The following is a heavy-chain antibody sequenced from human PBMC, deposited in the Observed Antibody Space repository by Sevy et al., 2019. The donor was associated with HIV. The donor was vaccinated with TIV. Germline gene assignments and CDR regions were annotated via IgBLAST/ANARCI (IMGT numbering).Heavy chain of an antibody. CDR1: GFTFTSSA. CDR2: IVVGSGNT. J-gene: IGHJ4*02. CDR3: AALGQQHLGILAYYFDY. Sequence: ASVKVSCKASGFTFTSSAVQWVRQARGQRLEWIGWIVVGSGNTNYAQKFQETVTITRDMSTSTAYMELSSLRSEDTAVYYCAALGQQHLGILAYYFDYWGQGTLVTVSS. V-gene: IGHV1-58*01. D-gene: IGHD6-13*01.